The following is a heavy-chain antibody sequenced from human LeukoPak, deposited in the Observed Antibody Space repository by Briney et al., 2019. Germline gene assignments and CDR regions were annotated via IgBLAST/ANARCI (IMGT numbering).Heavy chain of an antibody. Sequence: PGGSLRLSSAASGFTLGNYVMHWVRQAPGKGLEWVATVSYDGSLKYYADSVKGRFTISRDNSKNTLYLQMNSLRAEDTAVYYCAKRDDSSAYYFNNFDFWGQGPRVTVSS. CDR3: AKRDDSSAYYFNNFDF. CDR2: VSYDGSLK. V-gene: IGHV3-30*18. D-gene: IGHD3-22*01. CDR1: GFTLGNYV. J-gene: IGHJ4*02.